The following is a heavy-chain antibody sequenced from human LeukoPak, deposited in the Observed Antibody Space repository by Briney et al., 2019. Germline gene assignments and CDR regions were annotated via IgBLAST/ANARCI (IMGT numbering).Heavy chain of an antibody. V-gene: IGHV1-2*02. D-gene: IGHD5-18*01. J-gene: IGHJ4*02. CDR1: GYTFTSYG. CDR3: ATAGGRDTAMGDEIDY. CDR2: INPNSGGT. Sequence: ASVKVSCKASGYTFTSYGISWVRQAPGQGLEWMGWINPNSGGTNYAQKFQGRVTMTRDTSISTAYMELSRLRSDDTAVYYCATAGGRDTAMGDEIDYWGQGTLVTVSS.